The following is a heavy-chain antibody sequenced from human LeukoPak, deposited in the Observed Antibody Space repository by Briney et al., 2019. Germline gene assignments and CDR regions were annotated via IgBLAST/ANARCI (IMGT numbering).Heavy chain of an antibody. CDR2: INSDGSSR. V-gene: IGHV3-74*01. CDR1: GFTFSNYW. CDR3: ASASSHRIAAGGDY. Sequence: GGSLRLSCAASGFTFSNYWMHWVRQAPGKGLVWVSRINSDGSSRNYADSVRGRFTISRDNAKNTLYLQMSSLRAEDTAVYYCASASSHRIAAGGDYWGQGTLVTVSS. J-gene: IGHJ4*02. D-gene: IGHD6-13*01.